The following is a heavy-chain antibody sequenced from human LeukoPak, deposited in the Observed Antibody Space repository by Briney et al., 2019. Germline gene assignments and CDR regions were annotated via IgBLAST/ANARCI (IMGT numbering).Heavy chain of an antibody. Sequence: ASVKVSCKASGYTFTGYYMHWVRQAPGQGLEWMGWINPNSGGTNYAQKFQGRVTMTRDTSISTAYMELSRLRSDDTAVYYCARVRRLDYYDSSGYLDYWGQGTLVTVSS. CDR3: ARVRRLDYYDSSGYLDY. CDR1: GYTFTGYY. J-gene: IGHJ4*02. D-gene: IGHD3-22*01. CDR2: INPNSGGT. V-gene: IGHV1-2*02.